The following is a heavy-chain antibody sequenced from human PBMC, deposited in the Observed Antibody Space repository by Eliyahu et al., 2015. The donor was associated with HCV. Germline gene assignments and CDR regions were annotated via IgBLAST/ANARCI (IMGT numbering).Heavy chain of an antibody. CDR3: ARLGSSWYFDY. J-gene: IGHJ4*02. CDR2: XYPADSDT. D-gene: IGHD6-13*01. Sequence: EVQLVQSGAEVKKPGESLKISCKGSGYSFTSAYIGWVRXVPGKGXEWMGIXYPADSDTRFSPSFQGQVTFSADKSISTAYLQWNSLKASDTAIYFCARLGSSWYFDYWGQGTLVTVSS. V-gene: IGHV5-51*01. CDR1: GYSFTSAY.